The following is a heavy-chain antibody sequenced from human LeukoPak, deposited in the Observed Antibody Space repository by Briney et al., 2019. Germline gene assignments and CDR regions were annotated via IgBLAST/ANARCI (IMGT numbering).Heavy chain of an antibody. D-gene: IGHD6-19*01. CDR1: GGSFSGYY. CDR3: ARGLYQWLGPYYYYYMDV. Sequence: PSETLSLTCAVYGGSFSGYYWSWIRQPPGKGLEWIGEINHSGSTNYNPSLKSRVTISVDTSKNQFSLKLSSVTTADTAVYYCARGLYQWLGPYYYYYMDVWGKGTTVTVSS. V-gene: IGHV4-34*01. J-gene: IGHJ6*03. CDR2: INHSGST.